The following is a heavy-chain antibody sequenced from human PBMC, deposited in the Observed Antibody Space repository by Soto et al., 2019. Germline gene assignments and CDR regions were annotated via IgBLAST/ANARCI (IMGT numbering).Heavy chain of an antibody. V-gene: IGHV3-33*01. D-gene: IGHD5-12*01. CDR1: RFTFTIYG. Sequence: QVQLVESGGGVVQPGRSLRLSCAASRFTFTIYGMHWVRQAPGKGLEWVAVIWYDGSNKYYADSVKGRFTISRDNSTNTLYLQMNSLRAEDTAVYYCAREEMATIHPWVPAAFDIWGQGTMVTVSS. CDR2: IWYDGSNK. CDR3: AREEMATIHPWVPAAFDI. J-gene: IGHJ3*02.